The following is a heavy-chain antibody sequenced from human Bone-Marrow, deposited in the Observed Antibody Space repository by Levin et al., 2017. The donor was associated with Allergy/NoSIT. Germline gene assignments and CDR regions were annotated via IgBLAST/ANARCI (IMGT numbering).Heavy chain of an antibody. CDR2: LSFSYSK. D-gene: IGHD3-10*01. J-gene: IGHJ4*02. V-gene: IGHV2-5*01. CDR3: AHHKFWFGEFPFDF. CDR1: GFSLSSNGVG. Sequence: SSPTLVKPTQTLTLTCTFSGFSLSSNGVGVGWIRQAPGTALSFLSLLSFSYSKRYSPSLKSRLNITKDTSKNQVVLTMTNMAPVDTGTYYCAHHKFWFGEFPFDFWGRGSLVTVSS.